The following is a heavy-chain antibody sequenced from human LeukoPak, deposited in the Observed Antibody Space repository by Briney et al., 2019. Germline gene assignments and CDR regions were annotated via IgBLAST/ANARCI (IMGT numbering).Heavy chain of an antibody. Sequence: SQTLTLTCTVSGGAINNRSFYWSWIRQPAGKGLEWIGRVYASGSTNYNPSLKSRVTISVDTSKNQFSLKLSSVTAADTAVYYCARDRDSSGWRDYWGQGTLVTVSS. J-gene: IGHJ4*02. V-gene: IGHV4-61*02. CDR1: GGAINNRSFY. D-gene: IGHD6-19*01. CDR2: VYASGST. CDR3: ARDRDSSGWRDY.